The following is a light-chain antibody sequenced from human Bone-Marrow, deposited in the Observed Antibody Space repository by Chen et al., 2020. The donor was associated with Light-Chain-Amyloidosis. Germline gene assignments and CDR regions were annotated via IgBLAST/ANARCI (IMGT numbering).Light chain of an antibody. CDR3: QQRSNWLLT. J-gene: IGKJ4*01. CDR1: QSVSSY. V-gene: IGKV3-11*01. Sequence: EIVLTQSPATLSLSPGERATLSCRASQSVSSYLAWYQQNPGQAPRLLIYDASNRATGIPARFSGSGSGTDFTLTISSLEPEDFAVYYCQQRSNWLLTFGGGTKVVIK. CDR2: DAS.